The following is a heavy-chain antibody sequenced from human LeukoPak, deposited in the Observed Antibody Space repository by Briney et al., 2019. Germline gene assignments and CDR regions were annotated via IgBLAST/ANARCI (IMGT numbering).Heavy chain of an antibody. V-gene: IGHV3-15*01. CDR1: GFTFSNAW. CDR2: IKSKISGGTT. Sequence: GGSLRLSCAASGFTFSNAWMYWVRQAPGKGLEWVGRIKSKISGGTTDYAAPVKGRFTISRDGSKNTLYLQMNSLKTEDTAVYYCTTDAPYYYGSGTKTDAFDLWGQGTMVTVSS. D-gene: IGHD3-10*01. J-gene: IGHJ3*01. CDR3: TTDAPYYYGSGTKTDAFDL.